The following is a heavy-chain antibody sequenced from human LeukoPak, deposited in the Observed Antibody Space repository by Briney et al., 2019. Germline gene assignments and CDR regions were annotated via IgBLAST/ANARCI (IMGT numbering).Heavy chain of an antibody. CDR3: ARDPSTLTIRDNY. J-gene: IGHJ4*02. Sequence: GGSLRLSCAASGFTFSSYGMGWVRQAPGKGLEWVSAISGSGGSTYYADSVKGRFTISRDNSKNLVYLEMNSLRAEDTAIYYCARDPSTLTIRDNYWGRGTLVTVSS. CDR2: ISGSGGST. V-gene: IGHV3-23*01. D-gene: IGHD5-24*01. CDR1: GFTFSSYG.